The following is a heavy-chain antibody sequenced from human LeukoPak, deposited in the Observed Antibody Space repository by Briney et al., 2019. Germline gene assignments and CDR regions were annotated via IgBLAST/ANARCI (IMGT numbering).Heavy chain of an antibody. V-gene: IGHV4-31*03. D-gene: IGHD2-21*02. CDR3: ARATAISPFDY. CDR2: IYYSGNT. J-gene: IGHJ4*02. CDR1: GGSISSGDYY. Sequence: SETLSLTCTVSGGSISSGDYYWSWLRQHPGKGLEWIGYIYYSGNTYYNPSLKSRVTISVDTSKNQFSLKLSSVTAADTAVYYCARATAISPFDYWGQGTLVTVSS.